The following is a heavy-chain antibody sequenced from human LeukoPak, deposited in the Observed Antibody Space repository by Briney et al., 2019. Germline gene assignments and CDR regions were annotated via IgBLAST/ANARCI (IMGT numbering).Heavy chain of an antibody. D-gene: IGHD3-16*02. CDR2: IYPGDSDT. V-gene: IGHV5-51*01. Sequence: HGESLKISCKGSGYSFTSYWIGWVRQMPGKGLEWMGLIYPGDSDTRYSPSFQGQVTISADKSISTAYLQWSSLKASDTAMYYCARQYYDYVWGSYRLDYWGQGTLVTVSS. CDR3: ARQYYDYVWGSYRLDY. CDR1: GYSFTSYW. J-gene: IGHJ4*02.